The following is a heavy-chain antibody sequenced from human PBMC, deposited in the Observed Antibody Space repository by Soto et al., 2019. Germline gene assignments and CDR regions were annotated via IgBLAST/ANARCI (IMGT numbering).Heavy chain of an antibody. D-gene: IGHD3-10*01. J-gene: IGHJ5*02. CDR2: LYYSGST. CDR1: GGSISSSSYY. CDR3: ARHDPGPGDNWLDP. Sequence: QLQLQESGPGLVKPSEALSLTCTVSGGSISSSSYYWGWIRLPPGKGLEWIGSLYYSGSTYYTPSLKCRVTISVDTSKNQFSLKLSSVTAADTAVYYCARHDPGPGDNWLDPWGQGTLVTVSS. V-gene: IGHV4-39*01.